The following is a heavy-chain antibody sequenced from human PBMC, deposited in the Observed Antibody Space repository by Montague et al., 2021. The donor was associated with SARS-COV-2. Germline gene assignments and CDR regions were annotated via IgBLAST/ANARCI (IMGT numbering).Heavy chain of an antibody. Sequence: NYNPSLKSLVTISVDTSKKQFSLKLSSVTAADTAVYYCAGGTAATYYYGMDVWGQGTTVTVSS. D-gene: IGHD2-15*01. V-gene: IGHV4-4*09. J-gene: IGHJ6*02. CDR3: AGGTAATYYYGMDV.